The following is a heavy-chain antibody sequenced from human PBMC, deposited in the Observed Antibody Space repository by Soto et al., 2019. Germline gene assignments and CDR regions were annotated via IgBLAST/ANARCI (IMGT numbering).Heavy chain of an antibody. CDR3: AKDFLWAAAGGATFSDY. D-gene: IGHD6-13*01. V-gene: IGHV3-23*01. Sequence: EVQLLESGGGLVQPGGSLRLSCAASGFTFSSYAMSWVRQAPGKGLEWVSAISGSGGSTYYADSVKGRFTISRDNSKNTLYLQMNSLRAEDTAVYYCAKDFLWAAAGGATFSDYWRQGTLVTVSS. J-gene: IGHJ4*02. CDR1: GFTFSSYA. CDR2: ISGSGGST.